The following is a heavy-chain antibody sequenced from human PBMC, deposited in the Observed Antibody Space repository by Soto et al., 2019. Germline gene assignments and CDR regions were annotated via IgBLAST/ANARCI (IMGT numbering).Heavy chain of an antibody. D-gene: IGHD2-2*01. CDR3: ARSVVVVPAASYGMDV. V-gene: IGHV5-10-1*01. CDR2: IDPSDSYT. CDR1: GYSFTSYW. J-gene: IGHJ6*02. Sequence: PGESLKISCKGSGYSFTSYWISWVRQMPGKGLEWMGRIDPSDSYTNYSPSFQGHVTISADKSISTAYLQWSSLKASDTAMYYCARSVVVVPAASYGMDVWGQGTTDTVSS.